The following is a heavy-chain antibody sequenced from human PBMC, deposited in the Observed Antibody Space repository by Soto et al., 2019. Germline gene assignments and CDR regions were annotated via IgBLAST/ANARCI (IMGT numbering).Heavy chain of an antibody. V-gene: IGHV1-69*15. CDR2: IIPIFGTT. CDR3: AKDGGADGYFGNWLDP. D-gene: IGHD5-12*01. CDR1: GGTFSNYA. J-gene: IGHJ5*02. Sequence: QVHLVQSGAAVKKPGSSVNVSCKASGGTFSNYAITWVRQAPGQGLEWVGRIIPIFGTTNVAQKFQGSVTITADESTTTADRERSGLRSDDTAVYYCAKDGGADGYFGNWLDPWGQGTLVTVSS.